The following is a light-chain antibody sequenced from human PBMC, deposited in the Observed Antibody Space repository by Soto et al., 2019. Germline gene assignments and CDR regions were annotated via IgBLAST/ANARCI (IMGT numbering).Light chain of an antibody. CDR2: EVT. Sequence: QSALTQPASVSGSPGQSIALSCTGTNSDVGGYNYVSWYQQHTGKAPKVIIFEVTNRTSGVSNRFSGSNSGNTASLTISGLQAEDEADYYCSSYTRSSTHVFGNGTKLTVL. V-gene: IGLV2-14*01. CDR3: SSYTRSSTHV. J-gene: IGLJ1*01. CDR1: NSDVGGYNY.